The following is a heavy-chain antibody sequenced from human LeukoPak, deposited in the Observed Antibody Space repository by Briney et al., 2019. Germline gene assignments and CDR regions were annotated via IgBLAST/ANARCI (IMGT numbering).Heavy chain of an antibody. D-gene: IGHD3-16*02. Sequence: GASVKVSCKASGYTFTSYDITWVRQATGQGLEWMGWMNPNSGNTGHAQKFQGRVTMTRDTSINTAYMELSSLRSEDTAVYYCARRYRGNDYWGQGTLVTASS. J-gene: IGHJ4*02. CDR2: MNPNSGNT. V-gene: IGHV1-8*01. CDR3: ARRYRGNDY. CDR1: GYTFTSYD.